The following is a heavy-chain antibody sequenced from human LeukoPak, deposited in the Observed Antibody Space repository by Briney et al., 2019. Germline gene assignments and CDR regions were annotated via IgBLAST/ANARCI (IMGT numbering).Heavy chain of an antibody. CDR3: ARDNRRGSIAARHFAFDI. Sequence: PSQTLSLTCTVSGGSISSGDYYWSWIRQPPGKGLEWIGYIYYSGSTYYNPSLKSRVTISVDTSKNQFSLKLSSVTAADTAVYYCARDNRRGSIAARHFAFDIWGQGTMVTVSS. V-gene: IGHV4-30-4*01. J-gene: IGHJ3*02. CDR1: GGSISSGDYY. CDR2: IYYSGST. D-gene: IGHD6-6*01.